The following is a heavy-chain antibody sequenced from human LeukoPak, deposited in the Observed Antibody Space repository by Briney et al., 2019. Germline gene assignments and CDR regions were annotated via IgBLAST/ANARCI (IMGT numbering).Heavy chain of an antibody. CDR1: GYTFTSYG. D-gene: IGHD6-19*01. J-gene: IGHJ6*02. Sequence: GASVTVSCKASGYTFTSYGISWVRQAPGQGLEWMGRIIPILGIANYAQKFQGRVTITADKSTSTAYMELSSLRSEDTAVYYCARDTVKGQQWLADYYYYGMDVWGQGTTVTVSS. CDR3: ARDTVKGQQWLADYYYYGMDV. CDR2: IIPILGIA. V-gene: IGHV1-69*04.